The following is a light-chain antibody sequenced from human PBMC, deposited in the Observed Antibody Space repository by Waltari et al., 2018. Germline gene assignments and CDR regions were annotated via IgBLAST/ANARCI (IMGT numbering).Light chain of an antibody. Sequence: QAGLTQSPSLSKALGQTATLTCAGNSNNVGYQGTPWLQQRQGHPPTLLFYRYNYRPSGIADGLSAARSGSTASLTITGLQPEDEADYYCSSFDTSLVEVVFGGGTKLTVL. V-gene: IGLV10-54*02. CDR2: RYN. J-gene: IGLJ2*01. CDR1: SNNVGYQG. CDR3: SSFDTSLVEVV.